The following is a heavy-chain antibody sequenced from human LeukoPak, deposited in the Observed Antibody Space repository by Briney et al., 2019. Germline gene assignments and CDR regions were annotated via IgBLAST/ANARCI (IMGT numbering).Heavy chain of an antibody. J-gene: IGHJ3*02. CDR1: GGTFSSYA. CDR2: IIPILGIA. CDR3: ARGYSGRSGAFDI. D-gene: IGHD1-26*01. Sequence: SVKVSCKASGGTFSSYAISWVRQAPGQGLEWMGRIIPILGIANYAQKFQGRVTITADKSTSTAYMELSSLRSEDTAVYYCARGYSGRSGAFDIWGQGTMVTVSS. V-gene: IGHV1-69*04.